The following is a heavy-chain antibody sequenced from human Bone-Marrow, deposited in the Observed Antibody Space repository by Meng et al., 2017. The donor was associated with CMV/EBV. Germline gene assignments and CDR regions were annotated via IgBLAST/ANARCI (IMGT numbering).Heavy chain of an antibody. J-gene: IGHJ4*01. V-gene: IGHV3-23*01. CDR1: GFSIGYNA. CDR2: IEGSNDNT. D-gene: IGHD1-26*01. CDR3: AKDIFRWAFDY. Sequence: LLESGGGLGQPGGSLRLSCAASGFSIGYNAMSWVRQAPGKGLEWVSAIEGSNDNTHYAESVKGRFTISRDTSKNTLYLQMNYLTAEDTAMYYCAKDIFRWAFDYWGHGTLVTVSS.